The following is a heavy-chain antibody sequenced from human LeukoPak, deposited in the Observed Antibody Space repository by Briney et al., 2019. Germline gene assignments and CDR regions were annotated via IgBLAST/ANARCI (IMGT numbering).Heavy chain of an antibody. V-gene: IGHV3-7*01. Sequence: GGSLRLSCAASGFTFSSYWMNWVRQAPGKGPEWVANIKQDGSEKYYVDSVKGRFTISRDNAKNSMYLQMNSLRAEDTAVYYCARDGSRGYSYGYSDYWGQGTLVTVSS. J-gene: IGHJ4*02. D-gene: IGHD5-18*01. CDR1: GFTFSSYW. CDR2: IKQDGSEK. CDR3: ARDGSRGYSYGYSDY.